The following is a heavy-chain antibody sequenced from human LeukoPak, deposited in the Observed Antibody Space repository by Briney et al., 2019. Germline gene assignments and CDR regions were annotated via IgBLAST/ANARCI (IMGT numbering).Heavy chain of an antibody. V-gene: IGHV4-59*08. CDR1: GGSISNYY. J-gene: IGHJ4*02. Sequence: PSETLSLTCTVSGGSISNYYWSWIRQPPGKGMEWVGYISHSGSTNYSPSIKSRVTLSLDTSKNQFSMKLSSVTAANTAVYYCAGHHPRNTVDFWGQGTLVTVSS. CDR3: AGHHPRNTVDF. D-gene: IGHD2/OR15-2a*01. CDR2: ISHSGST.